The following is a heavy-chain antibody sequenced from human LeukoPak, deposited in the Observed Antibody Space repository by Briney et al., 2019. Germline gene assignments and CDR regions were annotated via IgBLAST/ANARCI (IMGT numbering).Heavy chain of an antibody. CDR2: TSGSGRSI. CDR1: GFTFSSYA. D-gene: IGHD3-10*01. V-gene: IGHV3-23*01. CDR3: AKGTERYREVSSFDS. Sequence: PGGSLRLSCAASGFTFSSYAMSWVRQAPGKGLEWVSGTSGSGRSIHYADSVKGRFTISRDNSKNTLYLQMNSLRADDTAVYYCAKGTERYREVSSFDSWGQGTQVTVSS. J-gene: IGHJ4*02.